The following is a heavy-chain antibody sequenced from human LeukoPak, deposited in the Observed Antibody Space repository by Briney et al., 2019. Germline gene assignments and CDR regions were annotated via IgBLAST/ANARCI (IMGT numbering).Heavy chain of an antibody. CDR1: GYTLTELS. J-gene: IGHJ6*02. Sequence: ASGKVSCKVSGYTLTELSMHWVRQAPGKGLEWMGGFDPEDGETIYAQTFQGRVTMTEDSSTDTGYMELSSLRSEDTAVYYCATDQRGAGLGFVYGSGSFNGLDVWGQGTTVTVSS. CDR2: FDPEDGET. V-gene: IGHV1-24*01. CDR3: ATDQRGAGLGFVYGSGSFNGLDV. D-gene: IGHD3-10*01.